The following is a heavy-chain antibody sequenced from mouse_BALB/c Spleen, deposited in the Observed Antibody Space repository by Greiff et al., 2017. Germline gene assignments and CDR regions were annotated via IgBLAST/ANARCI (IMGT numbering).Heavy chain of an antibody. CDR2: IYPGDGDT. J-gene: IGHJ3*01. CDR1: GYAFSSSW. D-gene: IGHD4-1*01. V-gene: IGHV1-82*01. CDR3: ASGSWDRFAY. Sequence: VQLQQSGPELVKPGASVKISCKASGYAFSSSWMNWVKQRPGQGLEWIGRIYPGDGDTNYNGKFKGKATLTADKSSSTAYMQLSSLTSVDSAVYFCASGSWDRFAYWGQGTLVTVSA.